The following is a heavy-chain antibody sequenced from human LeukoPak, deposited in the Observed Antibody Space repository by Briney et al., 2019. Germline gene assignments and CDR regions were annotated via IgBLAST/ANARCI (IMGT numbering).Heavy chain of an antibody. CDR3: VKGRWFGELLS. J-gene: IGHJ5*02. Sequence: GGSLRLSCTASGFTFDDYAMYWVRQAPGKGLEWVSGISWNSGSIAYADSVKGRFTISRDNAKNPLYLQMNSLRAEDTALYYCVKGRWFGELLSWGQGTLVSVSS. D-gene: IGHD3-10*01. V-gene: IGHV3-9*01. CDR2: ISWNSGSI. CDR1: GFTFDDYA.